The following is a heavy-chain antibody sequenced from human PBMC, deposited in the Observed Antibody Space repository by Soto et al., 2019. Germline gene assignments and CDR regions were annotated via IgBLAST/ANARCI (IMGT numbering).Heavy chain of an antibody. V-gene: IGHV3-30*18. Sequence: QVQVVESGGGVVQPGRSLRLSCAASGFTFSSYGMHWVRQAPGKGLEWVAVISYDGSNKYYADSVKGRFTISRDNSKNTLYLQMYSLRAEDTAVYYCAKETYPGSDYFDYWGQGTLVTVSS. CDR2: ISYDGSNK. D-gene: IGHD3-10*01. CDR1: GFTFSSYG. CDR3: AKETYPGSDYFDY. J-gene: IGHJ4*02.